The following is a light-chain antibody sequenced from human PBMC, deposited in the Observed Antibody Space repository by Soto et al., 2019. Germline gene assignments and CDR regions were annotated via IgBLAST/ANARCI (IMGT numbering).Light chain of an antibody. J-gene: IGLJ1*01. CDR3: SSYTSSRTLV. CDR1: SSDVGDYNY. CDR2: DVS. V-gene: IGLV2-14*01. Sequence: QSALTQPASVSGSPGQSIAISCTGTSSDVGDYNYVSWYQQHPGKAPKLMIYDVSNRPSGVSNRFSGSKSANTASLTISGLQAEDEAAYYCSSYTSSRTLVFGTGTKLTVL.